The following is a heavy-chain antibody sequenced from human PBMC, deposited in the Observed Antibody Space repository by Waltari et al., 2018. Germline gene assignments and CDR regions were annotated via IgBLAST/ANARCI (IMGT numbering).Heavy chain of an antibody. J-gene: IGHJ3*02. D-gene: IGHD3-3*01. V-gene: IGHV3-30*18. CDR3: AKAKYHDFWSGPQAFDI. Sequence: QVQLVESGGGVVQPGRSLRLSCAASGFTFSSYGMHWVRQAPGKGLEWVAVISYDGSNKYYVDSVKGRFTISRDNPKNTLYLQMNSLRVEDTAMYYCAKAKYHDFWSGPQAFDIWGQGTMVTVSS. CDR1: GFTFSSYG. CDR2: ISYDGSNK.